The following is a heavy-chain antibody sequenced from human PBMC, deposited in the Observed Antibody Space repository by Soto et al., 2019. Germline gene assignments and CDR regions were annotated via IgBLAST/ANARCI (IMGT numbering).Heavy chain of an antibody. J-gene: IGHJ4*02. V-gene: IGHV1-46*01. CDR2: INPSGGST. CDR1: GYTFTSYY. Sequence: ASVKVSCKASGYTFTSYYMHWVRQAPGQGLEWMGIINPSGGSTSYAQKFQGRVTMTRDTSTSTVYMELSSLRSEDTAVYYCARDRSEYQDIVVVPAAAPTYYFDYWGQGTLVTVSS. D-gene: IGHD2-2*01. CDR3: ARDRSEYQDIVVVPAAAPTYYFDY.